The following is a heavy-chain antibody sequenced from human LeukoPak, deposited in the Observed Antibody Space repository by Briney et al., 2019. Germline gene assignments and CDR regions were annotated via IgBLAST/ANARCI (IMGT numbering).Heavy chain of an antibody. D-gene: IGHD4-17*01. V-gene: IGHV4-59*01. CDR2: VYYSGST. CDR3: ARGTLTTVGPVVD. CDR1: GGSISSYY. J-gene: IGHJ4*02. Sequence: SETLSLTCTVPGGSISSYYWSWIRQPPGKGLEWIGYVYYSGSTNYNPSLKSRVTISVDTSKNQFSLKLSSVTAADTAVYYCARGTLTTVGPVVDWGQGTLVTVSS.